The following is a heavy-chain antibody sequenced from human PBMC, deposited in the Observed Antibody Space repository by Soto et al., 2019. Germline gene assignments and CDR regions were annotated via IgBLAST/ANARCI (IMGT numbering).Heavy chain of an antibody. D-gene: IGHD6-19*01. CDR3: ARVGRYTSGWYLDYFDY. V-gene: IGHV4-34*01. J-gene: IGHJ4*02. CDR2: INYSGST. CDR1: GGSFANYY. Sequence: LSLTCAVYGGSFANYYWNWIRQPPGKGLEWIGEINYSGSTDYNPSLESRVTISVDTSKNQFSLNLSSVTAADTAIYYCARVGRYTSGWYLDYFDYWDQGTVVTVPQ.